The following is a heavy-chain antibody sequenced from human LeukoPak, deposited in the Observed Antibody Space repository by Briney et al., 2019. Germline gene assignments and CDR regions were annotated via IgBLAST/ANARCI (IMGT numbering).Heavy chain of an antibody. J-gene: IGHJ4*02. D-gene: IGHD4-23*01. V-gene: IGHV3-49*04. CDR2: IRSKAYGGTT. CDR3: TGANGGNSVSFDY. Sequence: PGRSLRLSCTASGFTFGDYAMSWVRQAPGKGLEWVGFIRSKAYGGTTEYAASVKGRFTISRDDSKSIAYLQMNSLKTEDTAVYYCTGANGGNSVSFDYWGQGTLVTVSS. CDR1: GFTFGDYA.